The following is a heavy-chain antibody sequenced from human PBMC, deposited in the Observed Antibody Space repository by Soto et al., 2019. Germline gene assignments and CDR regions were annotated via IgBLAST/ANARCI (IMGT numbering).Heavy chain of an antibody. CDR1: GGSISSGGYS. V-gene: IGHV4-30-2*01. CDR3: ARHISYYYYGMDV. CDR2: IYHSGST. J-gene: IGHJ6*02. D-gene: IGHD1-20*01. Sequence: ASETLSLTCAVSGGSISSGGYSWSWIRQPPGKGLEWIGYIYHSGSTYYNPSLKSRVTISVDRSKNQFSLKLSSVTAADTAVYYCARHISYYYYGMDVGGQGTTVTVPS.